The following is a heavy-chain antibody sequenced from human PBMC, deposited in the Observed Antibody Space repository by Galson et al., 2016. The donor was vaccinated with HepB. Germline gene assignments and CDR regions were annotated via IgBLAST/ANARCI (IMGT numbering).Heavy chain of an antibody. CDR2: IYYSGST. CDR1: GGSISSYY. D-gene: IGHD6-19*01. J-gene: IGHJ3*02. Sequence: SETLSLTCTVSGGSISSYYWSWIRQPPGKGLEWIGYIYYSGSTNYNPSLKSRVTISVDTSKNQFSLKLSSVTAADTAVYYCARASPRDSSGWYPDAFDIWGQRTMVTASS. CDR3: ARASPRDSSGWYPDAFDI. V-gene: IGHV4-59*01.